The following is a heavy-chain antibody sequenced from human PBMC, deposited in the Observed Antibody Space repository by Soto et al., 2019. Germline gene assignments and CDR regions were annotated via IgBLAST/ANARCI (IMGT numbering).Heavy chain of an antibody. CDR3: ARLAEWEYYDGMDV. J-gene: IGHJ6*02. V-gene: IGHV3-73*02. CDR2: IRSKADNYAT. D-gene: IGHD1-26*01. Sequence: EVQLVESGGGLVQPGGSLKLSCAVSGFTFSVSAIHWVRQASGKGLEWVGRIRSKADNYATAYGASVKGRFSISRDDSKNTAYLQMSSRNTEDTAVYDCARLAEWEYYDGMDVWGQGTTVTVSS. CDR1: GFTFSVSA.